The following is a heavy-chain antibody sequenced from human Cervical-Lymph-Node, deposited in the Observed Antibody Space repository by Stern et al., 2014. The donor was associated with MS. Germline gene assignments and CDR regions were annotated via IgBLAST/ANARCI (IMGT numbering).Heavy chain of an antibody. CDR3: ARGVFNTFYFDY. D-gene: IGHD2/OR15-2a*01. J-gene: IGHJ4*02. CDR1: GFTVSSNY. Sequence: EMQLVESGGGLVQPGGSLRLSCAASGFTVSSNYMTWVRRAPGKGLELVSVIYIGGSAYYADSVKGRFTISRDNSKNTLDLQMNSLTVEDTAVYYCARGVFNTFYFDYWGQGTLVTVSS. V-gene: IGHV3-53*01. CDR2: IYIGGSA.